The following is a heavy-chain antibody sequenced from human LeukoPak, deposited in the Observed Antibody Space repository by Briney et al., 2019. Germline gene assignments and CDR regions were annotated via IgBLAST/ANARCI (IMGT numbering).Heavy chain of an antibody. CDR1: GGSISSGGYS. V-gene: IGHV4-30-2*01. D-gene: IGHD3-22*01. CDR2: IYHSGST. J-gene: IGHJ3*02. CDR3: ARMGVGMIEAFDI. Sequence: SETLSLTCAVSGGSISSGGYSWSWIRQPPGKGLEWIGYIYHSGSTYYNPSLKSRVTISVDRSKNQFSLKLSSVTAADTAVHYCARMGVGMIEAFDIWGQGTMVTVSS.